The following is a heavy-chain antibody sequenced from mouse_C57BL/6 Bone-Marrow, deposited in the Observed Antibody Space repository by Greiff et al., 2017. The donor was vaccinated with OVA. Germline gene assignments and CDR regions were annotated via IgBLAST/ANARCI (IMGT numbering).Heavy chain of an antibody. D-gene: IGHD1-1*01. CDR3: AVEFITTVVPYWYFDV. CDR1: GYTFTSYW. J-gene: IGHJ1*03. Sequence: QVQLQQPGAELVKPGASVKLSCKASGYTFTSYWMHWVKQRPGQGLEWIGMIHPNSGSTNYNEKFKSKATLTVDKSSSTAYMQLSSLTSEDSAVYYFAVEFITTVVPYWYFDVWGTGTTVTVSS. CDR2: IHPNSGST. V-gene: IGHV1-64*01.